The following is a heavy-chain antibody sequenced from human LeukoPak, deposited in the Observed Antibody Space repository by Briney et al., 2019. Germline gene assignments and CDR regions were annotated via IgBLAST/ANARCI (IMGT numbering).Heavy chain of an antibody. CDR1: GFTFSSYA. CDR2: ISGRGDST. V-gene: IGHV3-23*01. Sequence: GGSLRLSCEASGFTFSSYAMSWVRQTPGKGLEWVSAISGRGDSTYYAGSVKGRFTISRDNSKNTLYVQMNSLRAEDTAVYYCAKDLINLWLSDYWGQGTLVTVSS. CDR3: AKDLINLWLSDY. D-gene: IGHD5-18*01. J-gene: IGHJ4*02.